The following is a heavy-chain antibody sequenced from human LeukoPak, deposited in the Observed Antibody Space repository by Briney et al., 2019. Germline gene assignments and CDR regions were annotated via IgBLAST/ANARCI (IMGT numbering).Heavy chain of an antibody. Sequence: SETLSLTCIVSGGSISSNSHYWGWIRQPPGKGLEWIGSIYSSGTTYYNPSLRSRLTISADTSKNLFSLKLGSVTAADTAIYYCTVGGTGTKVDYWGQGTLVTVSS. D-gene: IGHD3-10*01. CDR2: IYSSGTT. V-gene: IGHV4-39*07. J-gene: IGHJ4*02. CDR1: GGSISSNSHY. CDR3: TVGGTGTKVDY.